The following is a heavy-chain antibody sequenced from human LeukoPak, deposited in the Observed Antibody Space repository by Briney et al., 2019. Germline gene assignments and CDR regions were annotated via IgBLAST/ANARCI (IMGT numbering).Heavy chain of an antibody. Sequence: ASVKVSCKASGYTFTGYYMHWVRQAPGQGLEWMGWINPNSGDTNYAQKFQGRVTVTRDTSISTAYLELSSLRSDDTAIYYCAMTYMIRGLINRFDSWGQGTLVTVSS. CDR3: AMTYMIRGLINRFDS. V-gene: IGHV1-2*02. CDR2: INPNSGDT. J-gene: IGHJ4*02. D-gene: IGHD3-10*01. CDR1: GYTFTGYY.